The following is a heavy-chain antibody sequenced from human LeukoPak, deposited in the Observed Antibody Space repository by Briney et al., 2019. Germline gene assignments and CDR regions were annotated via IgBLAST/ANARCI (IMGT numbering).Heavy chain of an antibody. D-gene: IGHD6-19*01. CDR1: VCTFNKYG. J-gene: IGHJ4*02. CDR2: ISCYNGDT. Sequence: ASVKVSCKASVCTFNKYGISWVRQAPGQGLEWMGWISCYNGDTRYAQKFQGRVTMTKDTSTSTLHMELRSLRSDDTAVYYCARDPSNTSGYYVYHDYWGQGALVTVSS. CDR3: ARDPSNTSGYYVYHDY. V-gene: IGHV1-18*01.